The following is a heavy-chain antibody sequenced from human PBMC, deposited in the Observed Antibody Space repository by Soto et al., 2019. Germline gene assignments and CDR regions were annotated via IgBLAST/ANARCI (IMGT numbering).Heavy chain of an antibody. CDR3: ARARGPSTTYDFDY. CDR2: ISAVGYGT. CDR1: GLTLSSYT. D-gene: IGHD5-12*01. J-gene: IGHJ4*02. Sequence: EVQLLESGGGLVQPGGSLRLSCAASGLTLSSYTMNWVRQAPGMGLEWVSTISAVGYGTYYADSVTGRFTISRDNSKNTLFLQMNSLRDEDTAVYYCARARGPSTTYDFDYWGQGTPVAVSS. V-gene: IGHV3-23*01.